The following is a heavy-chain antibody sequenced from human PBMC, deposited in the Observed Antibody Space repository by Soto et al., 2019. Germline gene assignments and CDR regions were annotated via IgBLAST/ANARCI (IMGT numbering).Heavy chain of an antibody. CDR2: IYYSGST. CDR1: GGSISSSSYY. V-gene: IGHV4-39*01. D-gene: IGHD3-16*02. J-gene: IGHJ3*02. Sequence: QLQLQESGPGLVKPSETLSLTCTVSGGSISSSSYYWGWIRQPPGKGLEWIGSIYYSGSTYYNPSLKSRVTISVYTSKNQFSLKLSSVTAADTAVYYCASAYYDYIWGSYRPDAFDIWGQGTMVTVSS. CDR3: ASAYYDYIWGSYRPDAFDI.